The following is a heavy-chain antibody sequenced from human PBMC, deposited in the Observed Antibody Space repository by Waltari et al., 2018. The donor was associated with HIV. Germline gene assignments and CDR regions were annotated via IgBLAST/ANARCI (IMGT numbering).Heavy chain of an antibody. J-gene: IGHJ4*02. Sequence: EVQLVESGGGLIQPGGSLRLSCAASGFSVSSNYISWVRQAPGKGHEWVSVIYSGGSTYYADSVKGRFTISRDNSKNTLYLQMNSLRAEDTAVYYCARGFGCGGDCYYFDYWGQGTLVTVSS. CDR3: ARGFGCGGDCYYFDY. CDR2: IYSGGST. V-gene: IGHV3-53*01. D-gene: IGHD2-21*02. CDR1: GFSVSSNY.